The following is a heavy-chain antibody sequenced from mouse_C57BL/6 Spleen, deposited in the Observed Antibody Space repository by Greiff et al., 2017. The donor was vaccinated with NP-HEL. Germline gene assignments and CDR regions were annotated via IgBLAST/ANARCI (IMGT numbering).Heavy chain of an antibody. CDR1: GYAFSSSW. Sequence: QVQLQQSGPELVKPGASVKISCKASGYAFSSSWMNWVKQRPGKGLEWIGRIYPGDGDTNYNGKFKGKATLTADKSSSTAYMQLSSLTSEDSAVYFCARWENAMDYWGQGTSVTVSS. D-gene: IGHD4-1*01. CDR2: IYPGDGDT. CDR3: ARWENAMDY. V-gene: IGHV1-82*01. J-gene: IGHJ4*01.